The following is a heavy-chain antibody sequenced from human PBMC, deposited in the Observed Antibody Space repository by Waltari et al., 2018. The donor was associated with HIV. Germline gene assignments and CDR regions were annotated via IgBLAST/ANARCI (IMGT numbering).Heavy chain of an antibody. V-gene: IGHV3-33*01. J-gene: IGHJ4*02. D-gene: IGHD6-19*01. CDR2: IWYDGSKK. CDR3: ARATGSSSGWEYYFDY. Sequence: QVQLVESGGGVVQPGRSLRLSCAASGFTFSSYGMPWVRQARGKGLEWVAVIWYDGSKKYYADSVKGRFTISRDNSKNTLYRQMNSLRAEDTAVYYCARATGSSSGWEYYFDYWGQGTLVTVSS. CDR1: GFTFSSYG.